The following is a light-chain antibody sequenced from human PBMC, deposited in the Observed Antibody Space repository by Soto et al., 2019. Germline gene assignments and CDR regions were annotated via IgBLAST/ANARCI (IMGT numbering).Light chain of an antibody. V-gene: IGLV2-8*01. J-gene: IGLJ2*01. CDR2: EVS. CDR1: SSDVGGYNY. Sequence: QSALTQPPSASGSPGQSVTISYTGTSSDVGGYNYVSWYQQHPGKAPKLMIYEVSKRPSGVPDRFSGSKSGKTASLTVSGLQAEDEADYYCSSYAGSNNVVLGGGTKVTVL. CDR3: SSYAGSNNVV.